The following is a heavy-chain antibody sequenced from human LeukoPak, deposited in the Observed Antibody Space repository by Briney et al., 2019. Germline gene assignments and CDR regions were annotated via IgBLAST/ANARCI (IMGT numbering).Heavy chain of an antibody. J-gene: IGHJ5*02. Sequence: GGSLRLSCAASGFTVSSNCMSWVRQAPGKGLEWVSVIYSGGSTYYADSVKGRFTISRDNSKNTLYLQMNSLRAEDTAVYYCARDVFDWFRGGFDPWGQGTLVTVSS. CDR3: ARDVFDWFRGGFDP. CDR2: IYSGGST. V-gene: IGHV3-53*01. CDR1: GFTVSSNC. D-gene: IGHD3-9*01.